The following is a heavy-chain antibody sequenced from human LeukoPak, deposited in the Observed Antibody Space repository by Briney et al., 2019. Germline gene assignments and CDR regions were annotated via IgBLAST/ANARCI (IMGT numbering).Heavy chain of an antibody. V-gene: IGHV3-23*01. CDR2: ISGSGAST. D-gene: IGHD1-1*01. CDR1: GFTFSTYA. CDR3: AKDPNWNDHYYYYGMDV. Sequence: GGSLRLSCAASGFTFSTYAISWVRQAPGKGLEWVSAISGSGASTYYTDSVKGRFTISRDNSKNTLYLQMNSLRAEETAVYYCAKDPNWNDHYYYYGMDVWGQGTTVTVSS. J-gene: IGHJ6*02.